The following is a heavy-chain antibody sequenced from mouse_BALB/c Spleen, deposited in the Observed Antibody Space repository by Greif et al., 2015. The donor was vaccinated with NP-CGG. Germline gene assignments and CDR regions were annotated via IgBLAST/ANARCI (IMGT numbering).Heavy chain of an antibody. CDR3: ANWDY. CDR2: ISSGSSTI. CDR1: GFTFSSFG. D-gene: IGHD4-1*01. J-gene: IGHJ2*01. Sequence: EVKLVESGGGLVQPGGSRKLSCAASGFTFSSFGMHWVRQAPEKGLEWVAYISSGSSTIYYADTVKGRFTISRDSPKNTLFLQMTSLRSEDTAMYYCANWDYWGQGTTLTVSS. V-gene: IGHV5-17*02.